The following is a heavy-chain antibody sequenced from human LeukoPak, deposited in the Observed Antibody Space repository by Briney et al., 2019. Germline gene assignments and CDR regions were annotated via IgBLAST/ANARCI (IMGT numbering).Heavy chain of an antibody. CDR2: VSISSGTI. J-gene: IGHJ4*02. CDR1: GFTFTGHN. D-gene: IGHD3-22*01. V-gene: IGHV3-48*04. CDR3: AKQVLAYYYDSSGYYFDY. Sequence: GGSLRLSCAASGFTFTGHNMNWVRQAPGKGLEWISFVSISSGTIYYADSVKGRFSISRDNAKSSLDLQMNSLRAEDTAVYYCAKQVLAYYYDSSGYYFDYWGQGTLVTVSS.